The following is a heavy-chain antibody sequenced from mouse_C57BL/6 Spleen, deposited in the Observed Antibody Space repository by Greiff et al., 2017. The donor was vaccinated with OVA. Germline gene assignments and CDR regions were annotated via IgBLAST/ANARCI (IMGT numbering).Heavy chain of an antibody. Sequence: DVKLVESGGGLVKPGGSLKLSCAASGFTFSDYGMHWVRQAPEKGLEWVAYISSGSSTIYYADTVKGRFTISRDNAKNTLFLQMTSLRSEDTAMYYCARVGGYWYFDVWGTGTTVTVSS. V-gene: IGHV5-17*01. CDR3: ARVGGYWYFDV. CDR2: ISSGSSTI. J-gene: IGHJ1*03. CDR1: GFTFSDYG.